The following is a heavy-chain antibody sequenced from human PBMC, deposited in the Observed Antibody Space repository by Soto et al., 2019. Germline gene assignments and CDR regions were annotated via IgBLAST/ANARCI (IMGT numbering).Heavy chain of an antibody. Sequence: QVQLVQSGTEVKKPGASMKVSCKASRYTFTTCGISWVRQAPGQGLEWMAWISAYNGNTNYAQKFQGRVTLTTDTSTSTAYMELRNLIFDDTAVYYCALVEVVDATGWFGPWGHGTLVTVSS. CDR2: ISAYNGNT. V-gene: IGHV1-18*01. CDR1: RYTFTTCG. D-gene: IGHD2-15*01. CDR3: ALVEVVDATGWFGP. J-gene: IGHJ5*02.